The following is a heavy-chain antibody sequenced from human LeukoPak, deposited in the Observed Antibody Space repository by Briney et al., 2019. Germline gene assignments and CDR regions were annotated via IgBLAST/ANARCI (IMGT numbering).Heavy chain of an antibody. Sequence: PSETLSLTCTVSGGSIISSSYYWGWIRQPPGKGLGWIGSIYYSGSTYFYPSLKSRVTISVDTSKNQFSLKLSSVTAADTAMYYCAIYSIRANAFDIWGQGTMVTVSS. J-gene: IGHJ3*02. CDR2: IYYSGST. CDR3: AIYSIRANAFDI. CDR1: GGSIISSSYY. D-gene: IGHD3-10*01. V-gene: IGHV4-39*07.